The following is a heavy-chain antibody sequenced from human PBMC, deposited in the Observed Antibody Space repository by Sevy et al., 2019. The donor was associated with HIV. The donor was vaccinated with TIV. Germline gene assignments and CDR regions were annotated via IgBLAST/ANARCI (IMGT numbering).Heavy chain of an antibody. CDR3: ARDHVKDGDLGDYYYFAMDL. J-gene: IGHJ6*02. V-gene: IGHV3-11*01. CDR2: ISGSDHTI. D-gene: IGHD4-17*01. Sequence: GGSLILSCAASGFTFSDFYMSWIRQAPGKGLEWISYISGSDHTIYYADSVKGRFTISRDNDKNSLYLQMNSLRAEDTAVYYCARDHVKDGDLGDYYYFAMDLWGQGTTVTVSS. CDR1: GFTFSDFY.